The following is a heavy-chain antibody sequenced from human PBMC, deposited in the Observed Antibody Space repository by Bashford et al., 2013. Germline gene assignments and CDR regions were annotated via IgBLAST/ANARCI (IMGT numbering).Heavy chain of an antibody. J-gene: IGHJ3*02. Sequence: SSETLSLTCTVSGGSISSYYWSWIRQPPREGTGVDWVHLLQWEHQLQPSLKSRVTISVDTSKNQFSLKLSSVTAADTAVYYCARERGQQQGRAFDIWGQGTMVTVSS. CDR2: LLQWEH. D-gene: IGHD6-13*01. CDR3: ARERGQQQGRAFDI. CDR1: GGSISSYY. V-gene: IGHV4-59*01.